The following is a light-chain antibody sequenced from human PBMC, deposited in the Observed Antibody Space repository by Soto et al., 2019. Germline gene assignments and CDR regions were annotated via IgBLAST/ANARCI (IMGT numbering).Light chain of an antibody. V-gene: IGKV3-20*01. CDR2: GAS. CDR3: QQYGSSIT. CDR1: QSVSSSY. Sequence: EIVLTQSPGTLSLSPGERATLSCRASQSVSSSYLAWYQQKPGQAPRLLIYGASSRATGIPDRFSGSGSGTDFTLNISVLEPEDFAVDYCQQYGSSITFGQGTRLEIK. J-gene: IGKJ5*01.